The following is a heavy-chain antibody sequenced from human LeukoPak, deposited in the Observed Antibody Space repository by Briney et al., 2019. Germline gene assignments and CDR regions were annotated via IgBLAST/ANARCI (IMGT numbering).Heavy chain of an antibody. D-gene: IGHD6-13*01. CDR2: INPNSGGT. J-gene: IGHJ4*02. CDR1: GYSFTGYY. Sequence: ASVKVSCKASGYSFTGYYMHWVRQAPGQGLEWMGWINPNSGGTNYAQKFQGRVTMTGDTSISTAYMELSRLRSDDTAVYYCARDLGRAAAGTFDYWGQGTLVTVSS. V-gene: IGHV1-2*02. CDR3: ARDLGRAAAGTFDY.